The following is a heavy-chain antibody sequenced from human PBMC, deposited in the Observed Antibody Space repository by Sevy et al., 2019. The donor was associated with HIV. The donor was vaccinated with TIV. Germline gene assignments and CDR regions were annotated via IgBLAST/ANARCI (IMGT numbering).Heavy chain of an antibody. V-gene: IGHV1-2*02. Sequence: ASVKVSCKASGYTFTGYYMHWVRQAPGQGLEWMGWINPNSGGTNYAQKFQGRVTMTRDTSISTAYMELSRLRSDDTAVYYCARDAATSDHMFELEWLDYFDYWGQGTLVTVSS. D-gene: IGHD3-3*01. CDR3: ARDAATSDHMFELEWLDYFDY. J-gene: IGHJ4*02. CDR2: INPNSGGT. CDR1: GYTFTGYY.